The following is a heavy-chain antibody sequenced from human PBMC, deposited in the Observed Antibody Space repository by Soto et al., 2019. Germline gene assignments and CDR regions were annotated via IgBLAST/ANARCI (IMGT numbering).Heavy chain of an antibody. CDR1: GGCISSYY. J-gene: IGHJ4*02. D-gene: IGHD3-16*01. CDR2: ISYSGST. Sequence: QVQLQESGPGLVKPSETLSLTCTVSGGCISSYYWSWIRQPPGKGLEWIGYISYSGSTNYNPSLKSRVTISVDTSKNQFSLKLSSVTAADTAVYYCARAWGRVFDYWGQGTLVTVSS. V-gene: IGHV4-59*01. CDR3: ARAWGRVFDY.